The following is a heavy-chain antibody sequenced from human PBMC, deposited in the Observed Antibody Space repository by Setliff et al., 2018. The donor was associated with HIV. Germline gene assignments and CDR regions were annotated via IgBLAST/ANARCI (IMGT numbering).Heavy chain of an antibody. CDR3: AKAWGSGYPSFESALMFDV. V-gene: IGHV3-23*01. J-gene: IGHJ4*02. Sequence: PGGSLRLSCAASGFTFSAYAMTWVRRAPGRGLEWVSATTSTGRTTDYAEYVRVRFTLSRDNSGNTLYLQMTSLRAEDTAIYYCAKAWGSGYPSFESALMFDVWGQGTLVTVSS. CDR1: GFTFSAYA. CDR2: TTSTGRTT. D-gene: IGHD3-3*01.